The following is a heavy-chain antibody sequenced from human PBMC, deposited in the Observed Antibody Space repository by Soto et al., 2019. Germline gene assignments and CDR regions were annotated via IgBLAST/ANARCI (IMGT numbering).Heavy chain of an antibody. CDR1: GYTFTSYY. J-gene: IGHJ5*02. CDR3: ARERSNTIFGVVHWFDP. Sequence: GASVKVSCKASGYTFTSYYMHWVRQAPGQGLEWMGIINPSGGSTSYAQKFQGRGTITADESTSTAYMELSSLRSEDTAVYYCARERSNTIFGVVHWFDPWGQGTLVTVSS. D-gene: IGHD3-3*01. CDR2: INPSGGST. V-gene: IGHV1-46*03.